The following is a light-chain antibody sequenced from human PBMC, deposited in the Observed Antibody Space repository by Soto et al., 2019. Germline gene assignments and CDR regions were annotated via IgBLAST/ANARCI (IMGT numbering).Light chain of an antibody. J-gene: IGKJ4*01. Sequence: EIVLTQSPATLSLSPGERATLSCRASQSVSAYLGWYQQKPGQAPRLLIYDASNRATDIPARFSGSGSGTDFTLTISSLDPEDFAVYYCQQRSDWPLTFGGGTKVDNK. CDR1: QSVSAY. CDR2: DAS. CDR3: QQRSDWPLT. V-gene: IGKV3-11*01.